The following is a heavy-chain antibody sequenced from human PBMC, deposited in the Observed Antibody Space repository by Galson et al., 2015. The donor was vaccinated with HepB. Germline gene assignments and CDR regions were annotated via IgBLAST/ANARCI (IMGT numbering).Heavy chain of an antibody. CDR2: IYPGDSDT. Sequence: QSGAEVKKPGESLKISCKGSGYSFTSYWIGWVRQMPGKGLEWMGIIYPGDSDTRYSPSFQGQVTISADKSISTAYLQWSSLKASDTAMYYCARLRSSGNTYYYDSSGYYWNDYWGQGTLVTVSS. V-gene: IGHV5-51*01. CDR3: ARLRSSGNTYYYDSSGYYWNDY. J-gene: IGHJ4*02. D-gene: IGHD3-22*01. CDR1: GYSFTSYW.